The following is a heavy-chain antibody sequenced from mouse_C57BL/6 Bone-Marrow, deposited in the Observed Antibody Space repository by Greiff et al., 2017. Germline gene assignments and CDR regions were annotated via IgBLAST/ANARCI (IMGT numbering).Heavy chain of an antibody. CDR1: DYEFPSHD. CDR3: VRHVMVTPFDY. J-gene: IGHJ2*01. D-gene: IGHD2-2*01. CDR2: INTAGGCT. V-gene: IGHV5-2*01. Sequence: EVHLLESGGGLVQPGASLKLSCESNDYEFPSHDMPWVRKTPGQRLELVAAINTAGGCTYYPHTMERRSIISRDNTKETLYLQMSILRSEDTALYYCVRHVMVTPFDYWGQGTTLTVSS.